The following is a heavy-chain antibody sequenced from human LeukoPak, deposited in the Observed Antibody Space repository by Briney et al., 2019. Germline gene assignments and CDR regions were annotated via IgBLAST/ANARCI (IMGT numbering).Heavy chain of an antibody. V-gene: IGHV4-34*01. Sequence: SETLSLTCAVYGGSFSGYYWSWIRQPPGKGLEWIGEINHSGSTNYNPSLKSRVTISVDTSKSQFSLKLSSVTAADTAVYYCARRDGYNYYYWGQGTLVTVSS. CDR1: GGSFSGYY. CDR2: INHSGST. J-gene: IGHJ4*02. CDR3: ARRDGYNYYY. D-gene: IGHD5-24*01.